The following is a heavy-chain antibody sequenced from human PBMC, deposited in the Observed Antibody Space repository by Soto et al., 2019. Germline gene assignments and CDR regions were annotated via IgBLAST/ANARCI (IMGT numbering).Heavy chain of an antibody. Sequence: QAQVVQSGAEVRKPGSSVKLSCKASEGTFNSYAIAWVRQAPGQGLEWMGGIIPYYNTLNYAQKVQERVTISAADSTNAGYMELSRLRSDDTALYFFACRASRWYPYFFDSWAQGTLVTVSS. CDR1: EGTFNSYA. CDR3: ACRASRWYPYFFDS. V-gene: IGHV1-69*01. CDR2: IIPYYNTL. D-gene: IGHD6-13*01. J-gene: IGHJ4*02.